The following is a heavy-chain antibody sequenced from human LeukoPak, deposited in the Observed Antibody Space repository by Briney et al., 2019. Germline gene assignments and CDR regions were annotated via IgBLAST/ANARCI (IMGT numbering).Heavy chain of an antibody. CDR3: ARIPYTAMVQTTFDY. CDR2: ISSSGSTI. J-gene: IGHJ4*02. V-gene: IGHV3-11*01. D-gene: IGHD5-18*01. Sequence: GGSLRLSCAASGFTFSDYYMSWIRQAPGKGLEWVSYISSSGSTIYYADSVKGRFTIARDNAKNSLYLQTNSLKAEDTAVYYCARIPYTAMVQTTFDYWGQGTLVTVSS. CDR1: GFTFSDYY.